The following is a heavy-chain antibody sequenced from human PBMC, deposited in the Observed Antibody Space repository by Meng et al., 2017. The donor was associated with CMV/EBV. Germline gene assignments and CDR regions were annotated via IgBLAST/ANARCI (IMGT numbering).Heavy chain of an antibody. J-gene: IGHJ3*02. D-gene: IGHD1-7*01. V-gene: IGHV4-39*07. CDR2: IYYSGST. CDR3: ASITGTTGVVAAFDI. Sequence: WVRQAPGKGLEWIGSIYYSGSTYYNPSLKSRVTISVDTSKNQFSLKLNSVTAADTAVYYCASITGTTGVVAAFDIWGQGTMVTVSS.